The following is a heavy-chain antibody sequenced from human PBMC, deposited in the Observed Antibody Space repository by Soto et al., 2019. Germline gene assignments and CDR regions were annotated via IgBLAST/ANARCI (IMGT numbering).Heavy chain of an antibody. CDR1: GYTFTNFG. V-gene: IGHV1-18*01. J-gene: IGHJ4*02. Sequence: QVQLVQSGAEVKKPGASVKVSCKASGYTFTNFGISWVRQAPGQGLEWMGWISAYNGNTDYAQKFQGRVTITTDTSTSTAYMEVRSLRFDDTAVYYCARGGTPIDYWVQGTLVTVSS. CDR3: ARGGTPIDY. D-gene: IGHD3-16*01. CDR2: ISAYNGNT.